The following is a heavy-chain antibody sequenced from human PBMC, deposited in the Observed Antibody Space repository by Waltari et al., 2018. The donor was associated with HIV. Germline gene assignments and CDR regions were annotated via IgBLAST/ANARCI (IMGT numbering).Heavy chain of an antibody. D-gene: IGHD3-10*01. Sequence: QVQLVQSGSELKTPGASVKVSCKASGYTFTSYAMNWVRKVPGQGLEWVGWIHTKTGNPTYAQGFTGRFVFSLDTSLSTAYLQISSLNADDSAVYYCARTTAEDRAGSIARLEYWGQGTLVTVSS. V-gene: IGHV7-4-1*02. CDR3: ARTTAEDRAGSIARLEY. CDR1: GYTFTSYA. CDR2: IHTKTGNP. J-gene: IGHJ4*02.